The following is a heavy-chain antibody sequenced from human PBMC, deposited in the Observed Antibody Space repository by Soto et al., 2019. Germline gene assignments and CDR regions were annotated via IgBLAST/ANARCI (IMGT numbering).Heavy chain of an antibody. J-gene: IGHJ6*03. Sequence: SETLSLTCAVYGGSFSGYYWSWIRRPPGKGLEWIGEINHSGSTNYNPSLKSRVTISVETSKNQFSLKLSSVTAADTAVYYCARDNYDFWSGYYRYYMDVWGKGTTVNGSS. V-gene: IGHV4-34*01. CDR2: INHSGST. CDR1: GGSFSGYY. D-gene: IGHD3-3*01. CDR3: ARDNYDFWSGYYRYYMDV.